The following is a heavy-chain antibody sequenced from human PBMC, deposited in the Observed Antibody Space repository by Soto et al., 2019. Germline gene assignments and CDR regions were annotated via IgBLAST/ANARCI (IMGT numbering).Heavy chain of an antibody. J-gene: IGHJ4*02. CDR2: IYYSGST. CDR1: GGSISSYY. Sequence: SETLSLTCTVSGGSISSYYCSWIRQPPGKGLEWIGYIYYSGSTNYNPSLKSRVTISVDTSKNQFSLKLSSVTAADTAVYYCARARAFDYWGQGTLVTVSS. CDR3: ARARAFDY. V-gene: IGHV4-59*01.